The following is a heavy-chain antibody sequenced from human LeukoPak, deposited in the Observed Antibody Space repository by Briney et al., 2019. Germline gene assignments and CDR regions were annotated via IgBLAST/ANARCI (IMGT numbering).Heavy chain of an antibody. J-gene: IGHJ4*02. CDR1: GGTFSSYA. CDR2: ISAYNGNT. V-gene: IGHV1-18*01. Sequence: ASVKVSCKASGGTFSSYAISWVRQAPGQGLEWMGWISAYNGNTNYAQKLQGRVTMTTDTSTSTSYMELRSLRSDDTAVYYCTSYGYGYYFDYWGQGTLVTVSS. D-gene: IGHD5-18*01. CDR3: TSYGYGYYFDY.